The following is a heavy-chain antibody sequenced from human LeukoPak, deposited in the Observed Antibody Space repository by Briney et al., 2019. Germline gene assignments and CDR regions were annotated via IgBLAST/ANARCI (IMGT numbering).Heavy chain of an antibody. D-gene: IGHD3-22*01. CDR3: ARVVTMIEGEAFDI. CDR2: IYYSGST. Sequence: ASETLSLTCTVSGGSISSYYWSWIRQPPGKGLEWIGYIYYSGSTNYNPSLKSRVTISIDTSRNQFSLKVSSVTAADTAVYYCARVVTMIEGEAFDIWGQGTMVTVSS. J-gene: IGHJ3*02. V-gene: IGHV4-59*01. CDR1: GGSISSYY.